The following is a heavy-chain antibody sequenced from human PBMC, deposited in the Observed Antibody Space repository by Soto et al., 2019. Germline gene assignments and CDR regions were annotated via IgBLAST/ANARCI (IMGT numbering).Heavy chain of an antibody. CDR3: ARVPSYGARVFDY. J-gene: IGHJ4*02. CDR1: GFTFSSYS. V-gene: IGHV3-21*01. Sequence: EVQLVESGGGLVKPGGSLRLSCAASGFTFSSYSMNWVRQAPGKGLEWVSSISSSSSYIYYADSVKVRFTISRDNAKNSLYLQMNSLRAEDTAVYYCARVPSYGARVFDYWGQGTLVTVSS. CDR2: ISSSSSYI. D-gene: IGHD5-18*01.